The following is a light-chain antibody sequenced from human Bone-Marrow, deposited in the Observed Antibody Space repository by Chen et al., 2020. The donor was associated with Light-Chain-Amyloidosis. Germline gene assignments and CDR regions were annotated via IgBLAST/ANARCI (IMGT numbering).Light chain of an antibody. Sequence: NFMLTQPPSVSESPGKTVIISCTRSSGRIATNYVQCYQQRPGSSPTTVIYEDDQRPSGVPDRFSGSIDRSSNSASLTISGLKTEDEADYYCQSYQGSSQGVFGGGTKLTVL. CDR3: QSYQGSSQGV. V-gene: IGLV6-57*01. J-gene: IGLJ3*02. CDR1: SGRIATNY. CDR2: EDD.